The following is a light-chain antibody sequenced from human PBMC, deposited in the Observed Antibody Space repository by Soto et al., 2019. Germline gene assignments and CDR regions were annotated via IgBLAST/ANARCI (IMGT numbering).Light chain of an antibody. Sequence: DIQMTQSPSSLSASVGDRVTITCRASQGVSAYLLWYQQRQGRAPTLLLYAASNWLSGVPSRFSGSGSGTNFTLTISNLQPDDFATYYCQQSYRTPHTFGQGTKLETK. CDR3: QQSYRTPHT. CDR2: AAS. V-gene: IGKV1-39*01. CDR1: QGVSAY. J-gene: IGKJ2*01.